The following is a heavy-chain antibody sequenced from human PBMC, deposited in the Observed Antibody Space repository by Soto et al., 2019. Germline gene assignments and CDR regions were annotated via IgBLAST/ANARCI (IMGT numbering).Heavy chain of an antibody. CDR2: INSGETT. CDR1: GFTFSSYA. V-gene: IGHV3-23*01. J-gene: IGHJ4*02. CDR3: AKAARATSYSSSDY. Sequence: EVQLLESGGCLVQPGGSLRLSCAASGFTFSSYAMGWVRQAPGKGLEWVSVINSGETTYYADSVKGRFTISRDNSRNTLYLQMDSLRAADTAVYYCAKAARATSYSSSDYWGQGTLVTVSS. D-gene: IGHD2-15*01.